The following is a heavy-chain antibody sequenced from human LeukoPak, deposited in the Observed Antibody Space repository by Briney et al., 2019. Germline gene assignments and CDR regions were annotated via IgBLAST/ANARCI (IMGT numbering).Heavy chain of an antibody. Sequence: GGSLRLSCAASGFTFDDYGMSWVRQAPGKGLEWVSGINWNGGSTGYADSVKGRYTISRDNAKNSLYLQTNSLRAEDTALYYCARGGGDSSSWYFDYWGQGTLVTVSS. CDR1: GFTFDDYG. V-gene: IGHV3-20*04. CDR3: ARGGGDSSSWYFDY. CDR2: INWNGGST. J-gene: IGHJ4*02. D-gene: IGHD6-13*01.